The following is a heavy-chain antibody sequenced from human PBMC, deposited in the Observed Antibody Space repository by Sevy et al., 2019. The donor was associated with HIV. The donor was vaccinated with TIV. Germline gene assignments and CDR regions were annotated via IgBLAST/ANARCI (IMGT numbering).Heavy chain of an antibody. V-gene: IGHV7-4-1*02. CDR1: GYTFTNYA. CDR2: INTNTGNP. CDR3: ARGYIGYDSGDAFDI. J-gene: IGHJ3*02. Sequence: ASVKVSCKASGYTFTNYAMNWVRQAPGQGPEWMGWINTNTGNPTYAQGFTGRFVFSLDTSVSTAYLQISSLKAEDTAVYYCARGYIGYDSGDAFDIWGQGTMVTVSS. D-gene: IGHD5-12*01.